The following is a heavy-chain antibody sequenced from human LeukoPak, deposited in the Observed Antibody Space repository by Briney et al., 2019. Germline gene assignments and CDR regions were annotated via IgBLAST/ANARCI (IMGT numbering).Heavy chain of an antibody. Sequence: PGGSLRLSCAASGFTFSSYWMHWVRQAPGKGLVWVSRINTDGSSTSYADSVKGRFTISRDNAKNTLCLQMNSLRAEDTAVYYCARAGSGSPIPDVWGKGTTVTVSS. D-gene: IGHD3-10*01. CDR2: INTDGSST. J-gene: IGHJ6*04. CDR1: GFTFSSYW. V-gene: IGHV3-74*01. CDR3: ARAGSGSPIPDV.